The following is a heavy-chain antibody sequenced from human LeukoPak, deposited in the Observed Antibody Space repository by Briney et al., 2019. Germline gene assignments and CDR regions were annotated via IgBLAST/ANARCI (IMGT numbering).Heavy chain of an antibody. CDR2: IIPIFGTA. CDR1: GGTFSSYA. J-gene: IGHJ3*02. V-gene: IGHV1-69*13. Sequence: SVKVSCKASGGTFSSYAISWVRQAPGQGLEWMGGIIPIFGTANYAQKFQGRVTITADESTSTAYMELSSLRSEDTAAYYCARARQRIVVVVAATPGAFDIWGQGTMVTVSS. D-gene: IGHD2-15*01. CDR3: ARARQRIVVVVAATPGAFDI.